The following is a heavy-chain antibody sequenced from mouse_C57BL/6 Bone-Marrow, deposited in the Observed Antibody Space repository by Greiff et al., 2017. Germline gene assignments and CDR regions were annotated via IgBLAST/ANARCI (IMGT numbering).Heavy chain of an antibody. CDR2: IYPGDGAT. CDR3: ARGGDDYGYIDV. J-gene: IGHJ1*03. Sequence: VQLQQSGPELVKPGASVKISCKASGYAFSSSWLNWVKQRPGKGLEWIGRIYPGDGATNYTGKFKGKAPLTADKSSSTASMQLSSLTSEDSAVYFGARGGDDYGYIDVWGTGTTVTVSS. V-gene: IGHV1-82*01. D-gene: IGHD2-4*01. CDR1: GYAFSSSW.